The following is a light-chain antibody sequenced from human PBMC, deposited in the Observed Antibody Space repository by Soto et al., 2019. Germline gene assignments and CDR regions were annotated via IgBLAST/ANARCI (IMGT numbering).Light chain of an antibody. CDR1: QSISSW. J-gene: IGKJ5*01. CDR2: DAS. CDR3: QQYHSYSVT. V-gene: IGKV1-5*01. Sequence: DIQMTQSPSTLSASVGDRVTITCRASQSISSWLAWYQQKPGKAPQLLIYDASSLETGVPSRFSGSGSGTEFSLTISSLQPDDFATYYCQQYHSYSVTFGQGTRLEI.